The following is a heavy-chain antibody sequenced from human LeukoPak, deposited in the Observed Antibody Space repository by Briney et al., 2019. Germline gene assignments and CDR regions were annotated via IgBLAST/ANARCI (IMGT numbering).Heavy chain of an antibody. J-gene: IGHJ6*03. CDR1: GFTFSSYW. D-gene: IGHD6-13*01. CDR3: AKILAAAGPDYYYYYYMDV. Sequence: GGSLRLSCAASGFTFSSYWMSWVRQAPGKGLEWVSAISGSGGSTYYADSVKGRFTISRDNSKNTLYLQMNSLRAEDTAVYYCAKILAAAGPDYYYYYYMDVWGKGTTVTVSS. V-gene: IGHV3-23*01. CDR2: ISGSGGST.